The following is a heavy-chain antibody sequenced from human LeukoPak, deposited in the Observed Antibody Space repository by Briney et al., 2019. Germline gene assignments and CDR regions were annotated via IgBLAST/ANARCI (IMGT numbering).Heavy chain of an antibody. D-gene: IGHD3-16*01. V-gene: IGHV3-30*02. J-gene: IGHJ4*02. CDR2: IRYDGSNE. CDR1: GLTFSRYG. CDR3: AKDWGETLACPYHPDY. Sequence: PGGSLRLSCVASGLTFSRYGMPSVRQAPATGPERVTFIRYDGSNEYYLDSVKGRFTVSRDNSKNTLYLQMNSLRVEDTAVYYCAKDWGETLACPYHPDYWGQGTLVTVSS.